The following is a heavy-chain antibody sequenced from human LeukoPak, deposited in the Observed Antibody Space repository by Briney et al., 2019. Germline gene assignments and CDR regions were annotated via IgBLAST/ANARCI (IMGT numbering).Heavy chain of an antibody. CDR1: GGTFSSYA. Sequence: ASVKVSCKASGGTFSSYAISWVRQAPGQGLEWMGGIIPIFGTANYAQKFQGRVTITTDESTSTAYMELSSLRSEDTAVYYCARSWGLYSGSYLGWFDPWGQGTLVTVSS. CDR2: IIPIFGTA. J-gene: IGHJ5*02. D-gene: IGHD1-26*01. CDR3: ARSWGLYSGSYLGWFDP. V-gene: IGHV1-69*05.